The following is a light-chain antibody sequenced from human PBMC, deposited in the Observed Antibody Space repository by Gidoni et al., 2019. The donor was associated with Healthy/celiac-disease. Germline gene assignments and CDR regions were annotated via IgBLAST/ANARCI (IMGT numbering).Light chain of an antibody. CDR2: AAS. V-gene: IGKV1-9*01. J-gene: IGKJ4*01. CDR1: QGISSY. Sequence: DIQLTQSPSFLSASVGDRVTITCRASQGISSYLAWYQQQPGKAPKLLSYAASTLQSGFPSRFSGSGTGTEFTITISSLQPEDFATYYCQQLNSYPLTFGGGTKVEIK. CDR3: QQLNSYPLT.